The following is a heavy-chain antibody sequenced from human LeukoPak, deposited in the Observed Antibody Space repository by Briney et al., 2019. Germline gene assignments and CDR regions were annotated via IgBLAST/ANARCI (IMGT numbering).Heavy chain of an antibody. J-gene: IGHJ4*02. D-gene: IGHD4-17*01. V-gene: IGHV1-2*02. CDR2: INPNSGGT. CDR3: ARVSTVTTPATFDY. CDR1: GYTFTVYY. Sequence: ASVKVSCKASGYTFTVYYMHWVRQAPGQGLEWMGWINPNSGGTNYAQKFQGRVTITRDTSISTAYMELSRLRSDDTAVYYCARVSTVTTPATFDYWGQGTLVTVSS.